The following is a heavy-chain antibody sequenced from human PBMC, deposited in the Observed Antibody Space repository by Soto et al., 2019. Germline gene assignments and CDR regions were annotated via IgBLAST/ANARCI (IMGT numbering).Heavy chain of an antibody. D-gene: IGHD5-18*01. CDR2: ISSSSTYT. V-gene: IGHV3-11*06. Sequence: PGGSLRLSCAASGFTFSDFFMSWFRQAPGKGLEWVSFISSSSTYTNYADSVKGRFTVSRDNAKNSLYLQMTSLRVEDTAVYYCARDRSYGDVDYWGPATLLTVSS. CDR1: GFTFSDFF. J-gene: IGHJ4*02. CDR3: ARDRSYGDVDY.